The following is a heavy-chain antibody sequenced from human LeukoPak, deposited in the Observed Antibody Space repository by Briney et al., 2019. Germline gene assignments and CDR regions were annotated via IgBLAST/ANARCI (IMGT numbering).Heavy chain of an antibody. V-gene: IGHV3-11*01. CDR3: AREPNWGSLMDY. CDR2: ISSSGSTI. Sequence: GGSLRLSCAATGFTFSDYYINWIRQAPGKGLEWVSYISSSGSTIYYADSVKGRFTISRDNAKNSLYLQMNSLRAEDTAVYYCAREPNWGSLMDYWGQGTLVTVSS. CDR1: GFTFSDYY. D-gene: IGHD7-27*01. J-gene: IGHJ4*02.